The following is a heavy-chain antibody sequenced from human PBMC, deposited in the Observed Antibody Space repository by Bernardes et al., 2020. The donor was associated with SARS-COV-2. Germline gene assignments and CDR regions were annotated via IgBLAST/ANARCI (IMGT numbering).Heavy chain of an antibody. D-gene: IGHD2-15*01. V-gene: IGHV3-53*01. CDR3: AVRKVPKAAAQVDY. J-gene: IGHJ4*02. CDR2: IYSGGNT. CDR1: GFTVRNSY. Sequence: GVSLRLSCAASGFTVRNSYMSWVRQAPGKVLEWVSLIYSGGNTYYADSVQGRFTISRDHSKNTLYLQMNSLRVDDTAMYYCAVRKVPKAAAQVDYWGQGTLVIVSS.